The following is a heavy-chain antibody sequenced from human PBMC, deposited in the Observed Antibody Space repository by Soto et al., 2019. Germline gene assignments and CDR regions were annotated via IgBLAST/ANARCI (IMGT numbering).Heavy chain of an antibody. CDR3: ARIPRYSYPTSDPLDN. CDR1: GGTFNTYT. Sequence: QVHLVQSGSEVKKPGSSVTVSCKASGGTFNTYTFSWVRQAPGQGLEWMGSILPIMGSVNYAHDFRGRLSITADPSTTTAYMELTSLTSPDTAIYSCARIPRYSYPTSDPLDNWGQGTLVTVSS. J-gene: IGHJ4*02. D-gene: IGHD2-15*01. CDR2: ILPIMGSV. V-gene: IGHV1-69*01.